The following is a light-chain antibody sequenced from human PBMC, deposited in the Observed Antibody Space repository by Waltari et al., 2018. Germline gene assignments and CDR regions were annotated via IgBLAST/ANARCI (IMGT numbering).Light chain of an antibody. V-gene: IGLV2-23*01. J-gene: IGLJ3*02. Sequence: QSALTQPASVSGSPGQSITISCTGTSSDVGFYNLVSWYQQHPDKAPKLMVYEAIERPSGVSNRFSGSKSGNTASLTISGLQAEDEADYYCCSYAGRNIWVFGGGTKLTVL. CDR2: EAI. CDR1: SSDVGFYNL. CDR3: CSYAGRNIWV.